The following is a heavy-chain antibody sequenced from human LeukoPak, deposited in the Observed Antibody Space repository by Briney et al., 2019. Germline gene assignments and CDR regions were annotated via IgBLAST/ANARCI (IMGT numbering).Heavy chain of an antibody. CDR1: GFTFSSYA. D-gene: IGHD3-22*01. Sequence: PGGSLRLSCAASGFTFSSYAMHWVRQAPGKGLEWVAVISYDGSNKYYADSVKGRFTISRDNSKNTLYLQMNSLRAEDTAVYYCARGWSYYDRVERDNWFDPWGQGTLVTVSS. J-gene: IGHJ5*02. CDR3: ARGWSYYDRVERDNWFDP. CDR2: ISYDGSNK. V-gene: IGHV3-30*04.